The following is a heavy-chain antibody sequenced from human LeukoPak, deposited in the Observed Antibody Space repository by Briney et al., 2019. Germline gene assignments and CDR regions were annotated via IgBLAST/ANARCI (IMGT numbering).Heavy chain of an antibody. J-gene: IGHJ4*02. Sequence: TGGSLRLPCAASGFTFSSYAVSWVRQAPGKGLGWVSYISPSGTVIYYGDSVKGRFTISRDNAKKSLYLQMNSLRAEDAAVYYCARDYNCWGQGTLVTVSS. CDR1: GFTFSSYA. V-gene: IGHV3-48*04. CDR3: ARDYNC. CDR2: ISPSGTVI. D-gene: IGHD3-10*01.